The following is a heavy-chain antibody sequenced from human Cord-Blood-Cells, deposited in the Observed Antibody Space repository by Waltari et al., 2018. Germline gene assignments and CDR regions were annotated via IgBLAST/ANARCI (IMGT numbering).Heavy chain of an antibody. J-gene: IGHJ4*02. CDR1: GGSFSGYY. CDR2: INHSGST. V-gene: IGHV4-34*01. CDR3: ARGPFAGATKFFDY. Sequence: QVQLQQWGAGLLKPSETLSLTCAVDGGSFSGYYWSWLRQPPGKGLEWIGEINHSGSTNYNPSLKSRVTISVDTSKNQFSLKLSSVTAADTAVYYCARGPFAGATKFFDYWGQGTLVTVSS. D-gene: IGHD1-26*01.